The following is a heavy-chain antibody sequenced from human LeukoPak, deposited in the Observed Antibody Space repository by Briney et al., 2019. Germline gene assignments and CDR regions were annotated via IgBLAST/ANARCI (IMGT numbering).Heavy chain of an antibody. D-gene: IGHD3-22*01. CDR1: GGSISSGDYY. J-gene: IGHJ4*02. CDR2: IYYSGST. Sequence: PSQTLSLTCTVSGGSISSGDYYWSWIRQPPGKGLEWIGYIYYSGSTYYNPSLKSRVTISVDTSKNQFSLKLSSVTAADTAVYYCARPGYYYDSSGYYYRDYWGQGTLVTVSS. V-gene: IGHV4-30-4*08. CDR3: ARPGYYYDSSGYYYRDY.